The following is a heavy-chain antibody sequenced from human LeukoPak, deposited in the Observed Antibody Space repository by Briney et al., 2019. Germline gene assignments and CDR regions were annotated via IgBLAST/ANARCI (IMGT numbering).Heavy chain of an antibody. CDR1: GFTFTRYW. Sequence: PGGSLRLSCATSGFTFTRYWMAWVRQAPGKGLEWVANIKQDGSQQYYLDSVEGRFTISRDNAKNSLYLQMNNLRADDTAVYYCSNGIYSSSYWGQGTLSPSPQ. V-gene: IGHV3-7*01. D-gene: IGHD6-6*01. CDR2: IKQDGSQQ. CDR3: SNGIYSSSY. J-gene: IGHJ4*02.